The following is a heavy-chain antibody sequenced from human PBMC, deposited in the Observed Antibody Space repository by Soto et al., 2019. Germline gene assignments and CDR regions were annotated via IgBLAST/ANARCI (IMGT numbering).Heavy chain of an antibody. J-gene: IGHJ3*02. V-gene: IGHV1-18*01. Sequence: ASVKVSCKASGYTFTSYGISWVRQAPGQGLEWMGWISAYNGNTNYAQKLQGRVTMTTDTSTSTAYMELRGLRSDDTAVYYCARDQQEQQLAHDAFDIWGQGTMVTVSS. D-gene: IGHD6-13*01. CDR3: ARDQQEQQLAHDAFDI. CDR1: GYTFTSYG. CDR2: ISAYNGNT.